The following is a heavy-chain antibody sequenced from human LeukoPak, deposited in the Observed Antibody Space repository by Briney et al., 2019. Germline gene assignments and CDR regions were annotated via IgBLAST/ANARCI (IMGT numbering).Heavy chain of an antibody. V-gene: IGHV4-59*08. CDR1: GVSISSYY. J-gene: IGHJ5*02. CDR2: IYYSGST. Sequence: SETLSLTCTVSGVSISSYYRSWIRQPAGKGLEWIGYIYYSGSTNYNPSLKNRVTISVDTSKNQFSLKLSSVTAADTAVYYCARRITMVRGVIIDWFDPWGQGTLVTVSS. CDR3: ARRITMVRGVIIDWFDP. D-gene: IGHD3-10*01.